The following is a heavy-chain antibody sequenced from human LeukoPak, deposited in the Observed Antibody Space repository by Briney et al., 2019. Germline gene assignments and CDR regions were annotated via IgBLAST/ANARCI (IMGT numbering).Heavy chain of an antibody. Sequence: GGSLRLSCAASGFTFSGSAMHWVRQASGKGLEWVGRIRSKANSYATAYAASVKGRFTISRDDSKNTAYLQMNSLKTEDTAVYYCTRYSSSSRGIYYYGMDVWGQGTTVTVSS. V-gene: IGHV3-73*01. CDR2: IRSKANSYAT. CDR3: TRYSSSSRGIYYYGMDV. CDR1: GFTFSGSA. J-gene: IGHJ6*02. D-gene: IGHD6-6*01.